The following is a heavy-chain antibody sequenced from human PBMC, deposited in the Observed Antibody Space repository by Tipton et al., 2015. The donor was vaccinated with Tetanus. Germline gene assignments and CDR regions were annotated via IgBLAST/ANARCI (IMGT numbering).Heavy chain of an antibody. CDR3: ARGRHIVVVTDIDDYFDY. D-gene: IGHD2-21*02. CDR1: GFTFSSYS. CDR2: ISSSSSTI. Sequence: SLRLSCAASGFTFSSYSMNWVRQAPGKGLEWVSYISSSSSTIYYADSVKGRFTISRDNAKNSLYLQMNSLRDEDTAVYYCARGRHIVVVTDIDDYFDYWGQGTLVTVSS. J-gene: IGHJ4*02. V-gene: IGHV3-48*02.